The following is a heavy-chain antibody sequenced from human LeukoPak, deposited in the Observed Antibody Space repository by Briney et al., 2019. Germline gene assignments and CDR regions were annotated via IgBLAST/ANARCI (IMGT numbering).Heavy chain of an antibody. CDR3: AKANWISNADAVW. V-gene: IGHV3-23*01. J-gene: IGHJ4*02. D-gene: IGHD2-2*03. CDR2: IRGGGEV. Sequence: GGSLRLSCAATGFRFSTYAMSWVRRAPARGLEWVSSIRGGGEVFYADSVKGRFTLSRDSSRNTVYLQLNNLRVEDTAIYYCAKANWISNADAVWWGQGTLVTVSS. CDR1: GFRFSTYA.